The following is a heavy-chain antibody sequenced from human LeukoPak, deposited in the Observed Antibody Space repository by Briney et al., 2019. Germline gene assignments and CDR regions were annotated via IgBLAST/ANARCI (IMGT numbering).Heavy chain of an antibody. CDR1: GFTFSSYA. D-gene: IGHD4-17*01. CDR3: ARDGDYGGYYYYGMDV. Sequence: PGGSLRLSCAASGFTFSSYALHWVRQAPGKGLEWVSAISYDGSNKYYADSVKGRFTISRDNSKNTLSLQMNSLRAEDTAVYYCARDGDYGGYYYYGMDVWGQGTTVTVSS. V-gene: IGHV3-30-3*01. CDR2: ISYDGSNK. J-gene: IGHJ6*02.